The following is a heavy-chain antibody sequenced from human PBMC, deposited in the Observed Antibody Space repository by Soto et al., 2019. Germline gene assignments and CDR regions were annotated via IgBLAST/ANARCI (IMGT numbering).Heavy chain of an antibody. V-gene: IGHV5-51*01. D-gene: IGHD3-22*01. Sequence: GESLKISCKGSGYSFTSYWIGWVRQMPGKGLEWMGIIYPGDSDTRYSPSFQGQVAISADKSISTAYLQWSSLKASDTAMYYCARLVYDSSGAYGMDVWGQGTTVTVSS. CDR1: GYSFTSYW. J-gene: IGHJ6*02. CDR2: IYPGDSDT. CDR3: ARLVYDSSGAYGMDV.